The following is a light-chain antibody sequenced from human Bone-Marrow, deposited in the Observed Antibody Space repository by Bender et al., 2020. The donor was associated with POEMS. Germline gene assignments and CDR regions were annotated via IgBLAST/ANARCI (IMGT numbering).Light chain of an antibody. V-gene: IGLV3-1*01. CDR3: QAWDSSTVV. CDR1: KLGDKY. Sequence: SYELTQPPSVSVSPGQTASISCSGDKLGDKYAWWYQQKPGQSPVLVIYQGTKRPSGIPGRFSGSNSGNTATLTISGTQAMDEADYYCQAWDSSTVVFGGGTKLTVL. J-gene: IGLJ2*01. CDR2: QGT.